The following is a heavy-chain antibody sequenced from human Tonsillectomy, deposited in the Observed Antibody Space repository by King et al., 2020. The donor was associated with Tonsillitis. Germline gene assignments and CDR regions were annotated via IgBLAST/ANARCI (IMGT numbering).Heavy chain of an antibody. D-gene: IGHD4-11*01. CDR1: GFIFSTYW. CDR3: ARGTLTISNCFDP. J-gene: IGHJ5*02. V-gene: IGHV3-7*01. Sequence: VQLVESGGGLVQPGGSLRLSCAASGFIFSTYWMSWVRQAPGKGLEWVANIKQDGSGKYYVDSVKGRFTISRDNAKNSLYLQMNSLSAEDTAVYYCARGTLTISNCFDPWGQGILVSVSS. CDR2: IKQDGSGK.